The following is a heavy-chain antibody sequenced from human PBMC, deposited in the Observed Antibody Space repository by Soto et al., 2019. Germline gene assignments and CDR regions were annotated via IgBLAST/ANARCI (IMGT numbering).Heavy chain of an antibody. D-gene: IGHD3-3*01. CDR2: LYWDDEK. CDR1: GFSLTTGGVG. J-gene: IGHJ4*02. Sequence: QITLNESGPAVVRPTETLTLTCRFSGFSLTTGGVGVGWIRQLPGKAPEWLALLYWDDEKRYSASLKSRLTITKDTSKNQVVLTVTDLNPTETANYYCAQRVLRTILGVITTTPIFFDFWGQGTPDAVSS. V-gene: IGHV2-5*02. CDR3: AQRVLRTILGVITTTPIFFDF.